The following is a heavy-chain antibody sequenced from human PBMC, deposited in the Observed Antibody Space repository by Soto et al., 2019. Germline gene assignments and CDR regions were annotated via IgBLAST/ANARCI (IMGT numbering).Heavy chain of an antibody. CDR1: GFTFSSYA. CDR3: ARESSIAARWSAFDI. V-gene: IGHV3-30-3*01. J-gene: IGHJ3*02. D-gene: IGHD6-6*01. CDR2: ISYDGSNK. Sequence: GGSLRLSCAASGFTFSSYAMHWVRQAPGKGLEWVAVISYDGSNKYYADSVKGRFTISRDNSKNTLYLQMNSLRAEDTAVYYCARESSIAARWSAFDIWGQGTMVTVSS.